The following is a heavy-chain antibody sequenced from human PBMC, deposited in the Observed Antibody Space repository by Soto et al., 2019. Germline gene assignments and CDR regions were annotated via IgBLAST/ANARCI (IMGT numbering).Heavy chain of an antibody. Sequence: QVQLVQSGAEVKKPGASVKVSCKASGYTFTSYAMHWVRQAPGQRLEWMGWINAGNGNTKYSQKFQGRVTITRDTSASPAYRELSSLRSEDTAVYYCARGLGLYYFDYWGQGTLVTVSS. CDR2: INAGNGNT. D-gene: IGHD1-26*01. J-gene: IGHJ4*02. CDR3: ARGLGLYYFDY. V-gene: IGHV1-3*01. CDR1: GYTFTSYA.